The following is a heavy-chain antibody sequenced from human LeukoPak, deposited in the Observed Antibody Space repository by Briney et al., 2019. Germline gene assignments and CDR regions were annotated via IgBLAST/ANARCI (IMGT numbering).Heavy chain of an antibody. V-gene: IGHV3-74*01. Sequence: PGGSLRLSCAASGFTFSSYWMHWVRQAPGKGLVWVSRINSDGSSTSYADSVKGRFTISRDNAKNTLYLQMNSLRAEDTAVYYCARVPRNLGFDYWGQGTLVTVSS. CDR1: GFTFSSYW. CDR2: INSDGSST. CDR3: ARVPRNLGFDY. J-gene: IGHJ4*02.